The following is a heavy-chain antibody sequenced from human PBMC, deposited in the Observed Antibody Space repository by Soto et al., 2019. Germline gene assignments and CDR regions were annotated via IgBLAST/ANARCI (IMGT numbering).Heavy chain of an antibody. J-gene: IGHJ6*02. V-gene: IGHV1-2*04. D-gene: IGHD1-26*01. Sequence: ASVKVSCKASGYTFTGYYMHWVRQAPGQGLEWMGRINPNSGGTNYAQKFQGWVTMTRDTSISTAYMELSRLRSDDTAVYYCARGVGELGYYYGMDVWGQGTTVTVSS. CDR2: INPNSGGT. CDR1: GYTFTGYY. CDR3: ARGVGELGYYYGMDV.